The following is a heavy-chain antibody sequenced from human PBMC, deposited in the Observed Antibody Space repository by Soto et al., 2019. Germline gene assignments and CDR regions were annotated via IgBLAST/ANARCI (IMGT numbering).Heavy chain of an antibody. CDR2: FDPEDGVT. V-gene: IGHV1-24*01. CDR3: AATYTVATITIDY. CDR1: GFTLTELS. J-gene: IGHJ4*02. D-gene: IGHD5-12*01. Sequence: QVQVVQSGAEVKKPGASVKVSCKVSGFTLTELSIHWVRQAPGKGLEWMGGFDPEDGVTIYAQKFQGRVTMTEDTSTDTAYMDLSSLRSEDTAVYYCAATYTVATITIDYWGQGTLVTVSS.